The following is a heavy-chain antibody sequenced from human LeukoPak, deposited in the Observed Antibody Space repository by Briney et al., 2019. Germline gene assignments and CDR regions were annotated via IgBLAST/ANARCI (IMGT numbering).Heavy chain of an antibody. CDR3: ARESLQCNGDTCYSSYYFDY. CDR2: ITSSSSTI. CDR1: GFTFSTYS. V-gene: IGHV3-48*02. J-gene: IGHJ4*02. Sequence: TGGSLRHSCAASGFTFSTYSMNWVRQAPGKGLEWVSHITSSSSTIYYADSVKGRFTISRDNAKNSLYLQMNSLRDEDTAVYYCARESLQCNGDTCYSSYYFDYWGQGTLVTVSS. D-gene: IGHD2-15*01.